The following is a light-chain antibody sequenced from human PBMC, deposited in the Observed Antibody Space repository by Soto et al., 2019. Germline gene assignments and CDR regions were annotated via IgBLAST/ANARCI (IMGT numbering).Light chain of an antibody. V-gene: IGKV3-11*01. CDR1: QSVGNY. Sequence: EIVLTQSPATLSLSPGDRATLSCRASQSVGNYLAWYQHKAGQPPRLLIYDASNRATGVPARFSGSGSGTDFTLTISSLEPEDFALYYCQQRNKWPPIFTFGPGTKVDFK. CDR2: DAS. J-gene: IGKJ3*01. CDR3: QQRNKWPPIFT.